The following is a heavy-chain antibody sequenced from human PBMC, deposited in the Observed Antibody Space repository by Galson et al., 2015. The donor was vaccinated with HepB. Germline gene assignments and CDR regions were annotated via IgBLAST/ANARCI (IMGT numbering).Heavy chain of an antibody. Sequence: CAASGFTFSSYAMHWVRQAPGKGLEWVAVISYDGSNKYYADSVKGRFTISRDNSKNTLYLQMNSLRAEDTAVYYCARSGGGSSWLDYWGQGTLVTVSS. D-gene: IGHD6-13*01. CDR2: ISYDGSNK. V-gene: IGHV3-30-3*01. J-gene: IGHJ4*02. CDR1: GFTFSSYA. CDR3: ARSGGGSSWLDY.